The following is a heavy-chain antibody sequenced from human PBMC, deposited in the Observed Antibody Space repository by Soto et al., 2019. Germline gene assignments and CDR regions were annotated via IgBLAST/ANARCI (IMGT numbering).Heavy chain of an antibody. D-gene: IGHD6-13*01. CDR2: IYYSGRT. J-gene: IGHJ5*02. CDR1: GDSVTSGAYY. Sequence: SETLSLTCAVSGDSVTSGAYYWSWIRQHPGKGLEWIGYIYYSGRTYYNPSLKSRLTISLDTSKDQFSLKLNSVTAADTAVYYCARGSRHSSSYSGSSFDPWGQGTLVTVSS. V-gene: IGHV4-31*11. CDR3: ARGSRHSSSYSGSSFDP.